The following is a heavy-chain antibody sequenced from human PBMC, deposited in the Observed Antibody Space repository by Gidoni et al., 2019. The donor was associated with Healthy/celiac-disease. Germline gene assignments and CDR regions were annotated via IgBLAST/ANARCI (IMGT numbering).Heavy chain of an antibody. CDR2: ISWDGGST. J-gene: IGHJ4*02. D-gene: IGHD3-9*01. CDR1: GFTFADYT. CDR3: ATNYYDILTGYYNVLGY. Sequence: EVQLVESGGVVVQPGGSLRLSCAASGFTFADYTMPWVRQAPGKGLEWVSLISWDGGSTYYADSVKGRFNISRENSKNSLYLQMNSLRTEDTALYYCATNYYDILTGYYNVLGYWGQGTLVTVSS. V-gene: IGHV3-43*01.